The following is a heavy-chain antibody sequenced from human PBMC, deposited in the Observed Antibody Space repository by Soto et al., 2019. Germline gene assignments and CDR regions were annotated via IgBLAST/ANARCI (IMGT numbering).Heavy chain of an antibody. CDR2: VDSSGVFT. Sequence: EVQLLESGGGLVQPGGSLRLSCAASGFSFSNYAMTWVRQAPGKGLEWVSTVDSSGVFTFYADSVKGRFTLSRDNSRNTLSLKMNSLRVEDTALYYCTKAIGVVVIAESRYFDFWGQGSLVTVSS. V-gene: IGHV3-23*05. D-gene: IGHD2-2*01. J-gene: IGHJ4*02. CDR1: GFSFSNYA. CDR3: TKAIGVVVIAESRYFDF.